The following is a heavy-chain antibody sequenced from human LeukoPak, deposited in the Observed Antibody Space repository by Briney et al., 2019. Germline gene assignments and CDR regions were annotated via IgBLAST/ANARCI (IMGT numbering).Heavy chain of an antibody. CDR2: IYYSGTT. CDR3: AREVASSVHY. CDR1: GGSISDSSYH. D-gene: IGHD3-10*01. Sequence: SETLSLTCTVSGGSISDSSYHWGWIRQPPGKGLEWIGSIYYSGTTYYRPSLKSRVTISVDTSKNQFSLKLTSVTAADTAVYYCAREVASSVHYWGQGTLDTVSS. V-gene: IGHV4-39*01. J-gene: IGHJ4*02.